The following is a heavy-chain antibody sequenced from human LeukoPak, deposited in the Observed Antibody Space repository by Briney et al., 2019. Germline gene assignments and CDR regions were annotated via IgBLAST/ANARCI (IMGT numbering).Heavy chain of an antibody. D-gene: IGHD5-12*01. CDR2: ITSSSSYI. V-gene: IGHV3-21*01. J-gene: IGHJ3*02. CDR3: ARTSSPGYSGYDPHDAFDI. Sequence: GGSLRLSCAASGFTFSSYSMNWVRQAPGKGLEWVSSITSSSSYIYYADSVKGRFTISRDNAKNSLYLQMNSLRAEDTAVYYCARTSSPGYSGYDPHDAFDIWGQGTMVTVSS. CDR1: GFTFSSYS.